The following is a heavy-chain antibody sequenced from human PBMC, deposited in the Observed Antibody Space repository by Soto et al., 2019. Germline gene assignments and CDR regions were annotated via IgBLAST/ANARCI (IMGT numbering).Heavy chain of an antibody. D-gene: IGHD1-1*01. J-gene: IGHJ6*03. Sequence: GGSLRLSCGASGCTFSSYGRNWVRQAPGKGLEWVSYISSSSSTKYYADSVKGRFTISRDNAKNTLYLQMNSLRVDDTAIYYCARGNGHYFYYMDVWGKGTTVTVSS. CDR3: ARGNGHYFYYMDV. CDR2: ISSSSSTK. V-gene: IGHV3-48*01. CDR1: GCTFSSYG.